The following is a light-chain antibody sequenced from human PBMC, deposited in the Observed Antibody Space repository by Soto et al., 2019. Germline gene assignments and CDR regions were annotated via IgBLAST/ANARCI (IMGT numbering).Light chain of an antibody. CDR1: QSINTY. CDR3: QQSYSTPYT. J-gene: IGKJ5*01. CDR2: AAS. V-gene: IGKV1-39*01. Sequence: DIQMTQSPSSLSASVGDRVTITCRASQSINTYLNWYQQKPGKAPKLLIYAASSLQSGVPSRFSGSRSGTDFTLTITSLQPEDFATYYCQQSYSTPYTFGQGTRLE.